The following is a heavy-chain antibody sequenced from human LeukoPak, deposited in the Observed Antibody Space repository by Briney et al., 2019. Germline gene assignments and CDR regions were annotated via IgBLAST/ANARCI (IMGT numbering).Heavy chain of an antibody. J-gene: IGHJ4*02. CDR2: ISVYNGNT. Sequence: ASVKLSCKASGYTFTSYGISWVRQAPGQGLEWMGWISVYNGNTNYAQKLQGRVTMTTDTSTTTAYMDLRSMRSEDTAAYYCARSGLNRFDYWGQGTLVTVSS. D-gene: IGHD2-15*01. CDR1: GYTFTSYG. CDR3: ARSGLNRFDY. V-gene: IGHV1-18*01.